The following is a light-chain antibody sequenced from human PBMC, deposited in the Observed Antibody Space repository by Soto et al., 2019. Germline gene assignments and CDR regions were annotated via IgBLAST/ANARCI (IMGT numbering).Light chain of an antibody. J-gene: IGLJ1*01. V-gene: IGLV1-40*01. Sequence: SVLTQPPSVSGAPGQRVTISCTGSSSNIGTGYDVHWCQQLPGTAPKLLIYGNSNRPSGVPDRFSGSKSGTSASLAITGLQAEDEADYYCQSFDSSRFYVFGTGTKVTVL. CDR2: GNS. CDR3: QSFDSSRFYV. CDR1: SSNIGTGYD.